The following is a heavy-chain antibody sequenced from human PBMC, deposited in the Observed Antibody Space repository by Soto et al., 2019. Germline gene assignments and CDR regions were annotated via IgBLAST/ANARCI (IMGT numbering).Heavy chain of an antibody. V-gene: IGHV3-23*01. D-gene: IGHD6-13*01. CDR3: AKDGGIAAAAPYCFDY. J-gene: IGHJ4*02. CDR2: ISGSGGST. CDR1: GFTFSSYA. Sequence: GGSLRLSCAASGFTFSSYAMSWVRQAPGKGLEWVSAISGSGGSTYYADSVKGRFTISRDNSKNTLYLQMNSLRAEDTAVYYCAKDGGIAAAAPYCFDYWGQGTLVTVSS.